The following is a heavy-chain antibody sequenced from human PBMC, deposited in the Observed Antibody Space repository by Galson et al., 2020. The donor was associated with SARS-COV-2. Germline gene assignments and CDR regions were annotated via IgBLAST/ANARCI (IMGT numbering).Heavy chain of an antibody. Sequence: SETLSLTCTVSGGSISNNYWTWIRQPPGDGLGWIGYIYTSGSTNYNPSLKSRVTISADTSKNQFSLKLSSVTAADTAVYYCARLSGWARYFYMDVWGKGTTVTISS. CDR2: IYTSGST. D-gene: IGHD6-19*01. CDR1: GGSISNNY. V-gene: IGHV4-59*01. CDR3: ARLSGWARYFYMDV. J-gene: IGHJ6*03.